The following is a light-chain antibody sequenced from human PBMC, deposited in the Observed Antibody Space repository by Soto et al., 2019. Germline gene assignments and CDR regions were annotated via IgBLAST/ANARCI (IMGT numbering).Light chain of an antibody. CDR2: GAS. CDR3: QQYGSSPPLIT. CDR1: QSVSSSY. V-gene: IGKV3-20*01. Sequence: EIVLTQSPGTLSLSPGERATLSCRASQSVSSSYLAWYQQKPGQAPRLLIYGASSRATGIPDRFSGSGSGTDFTLSISRMETEDFAVYSCQQYGSSPPLITFGQGTRLEIK. J-gene: IGKJ5*01.